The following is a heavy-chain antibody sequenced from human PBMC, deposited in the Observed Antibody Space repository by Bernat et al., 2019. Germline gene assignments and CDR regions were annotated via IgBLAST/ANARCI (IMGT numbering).Heavy chain of an antibody. J-gene: IGHJ4*02. CDR3: ARVGYSGYDPRYYFDY. V-gene: IGHV3-30-3*01. D-gene: IGHD5-12*01. Sequence: QVQLVESGGGVVQPGRSLRLSCVASGFTFSSYAMHWVRQAPGKGLEWVAVISYDGSNKYYADYVTGRFTISRDNSKNTLYLQMNSLRAEDTAVYYCARVGYSGYDPRYYFDYWGQGTLVTVSS. CDR2: ISYDGSNK. CDR1: GFTFSSYA.